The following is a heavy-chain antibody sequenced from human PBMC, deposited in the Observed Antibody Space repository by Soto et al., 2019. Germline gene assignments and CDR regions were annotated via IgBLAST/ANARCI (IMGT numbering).Heavy chain of an antibody. CDR1: GFTFSSYA. V-gene: IGHV3-23*01. D-gene: IGHD4-17*01. CDR3: AKVQYVFYGDYEAFDI. CDR2: ISGSGGST. Sequence: EVQLLESGGGLVQPGGSLRLSCAASGFTFSSYAMSWVRQAPGKGLEWVSAISGSGGSTYYADSVKGRFTISRDNSKNTLYLQMNSLRAEDTAVYYCAKVQYVFYGDYEAFDIWGQGTMVTVSS. J-gene: IGHJ3*02.